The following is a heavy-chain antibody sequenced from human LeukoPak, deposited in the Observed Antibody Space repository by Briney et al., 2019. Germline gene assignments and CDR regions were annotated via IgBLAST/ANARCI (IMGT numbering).Heavy chain of an antibody. V-gene: IGHV4-4*02. Sequence: SETLSLTCTVSGDSFSSNNYWTWVRQPPGEGLEWIGEIYCSGATNYNPSLRSRVTVSLDKSKNQFSLRLNSVTAADTAIYYCARNAGYSDLNYWGQGVLVTVSS. CDR3: ARNAGYSDLNY. CDR1: GDSFSSNNY. D-gene: IGHD3-22*01. CDR2: IYCSGAT. J-gene: IGHJ4*02.